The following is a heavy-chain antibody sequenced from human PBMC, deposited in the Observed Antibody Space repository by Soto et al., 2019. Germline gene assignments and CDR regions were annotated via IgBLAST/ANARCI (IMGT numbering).Heavy chain of an antibody. V-gene: IGHV4-30-4*01. D-gene: IGHD3-22*01. CDR2: IYYSGST. J-gene: IGHJ3*02. CDR1: GGSISSGDYY. CDR3: ARDEDYYDAFDI. Sequence: QVQLQESGPGLVKPSQTLSLTCTVSGGSISSGDYYWSWIRQPPGKGLEWIGYIYYSGSTYYNPSLKSRVTTSVDTSNNQFSLKLSSVTAADTAVYYCARDEDYYDAFDIWGQGTMVTVSS.